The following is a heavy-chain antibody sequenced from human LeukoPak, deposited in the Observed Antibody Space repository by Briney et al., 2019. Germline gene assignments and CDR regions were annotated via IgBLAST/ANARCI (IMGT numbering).Heavy chain of an antibody. J-gene: IGHJ4*02. CDR1: GYTFTGYY. Sequence: GASVKVSCKASGYTFTGYYMHWVRQAPGQGLEWMGRINPNGGGTNYAQKFQGRVTMTRDTPISTAYMELSRLRSDDTAVYYCARVSGSYWGTLFNYWGQGTLVTVSS. V-gene: IGHV1-2*06. CDR3: ARVSGSYWGTLFNY. D-gene: IGHD1-26*01. CDR2: INPNGGGT.